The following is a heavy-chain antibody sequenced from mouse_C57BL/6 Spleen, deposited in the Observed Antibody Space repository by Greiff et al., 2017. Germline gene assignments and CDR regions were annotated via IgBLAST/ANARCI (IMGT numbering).Heavy chain of an antibody. CDR1: GYTFTSYW. J-gene: IGHJ3*01. CDR3: AKKGYDYDWFAY. D-gene: IGHD2-4*01. Sequence: QVQLKQPGAELVKPGASVKLSCKASGYTFTSYWMQWVKQRHGQGLEWIGEIDPSDSYTNYNQKFKGKATLTVDTSSSTAYMQLNSLTSEDSAVYYCAKKGYDYDWFAYWGQGTLVTVSA. CDR2: IDPSDSYT. V-gene: IGHV1-50*01.